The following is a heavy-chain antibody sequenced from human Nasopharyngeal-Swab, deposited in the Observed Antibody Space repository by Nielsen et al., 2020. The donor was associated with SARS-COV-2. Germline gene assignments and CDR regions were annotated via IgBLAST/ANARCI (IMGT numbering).Heavy chain of an antibody. CDR3: AKDGGMFGVVKDAFDI. Sequence: GGSLRLSCAASGFTFSSYGMHWVRQAPGKGLEWVAVISYDGSNKYYADSVKGRFTISRDNSKNTLHLQMNSLRAEDAAVYYCAKDGGMFGVVKDAFDIWGHGTMVTVSS. V-gene: IGHV3-30*18. D-gene: IGHD3-3*01. CDR2: ISYDGSNK. CDR1: GFTFSSYG. J-gene: IGHJ3*02.